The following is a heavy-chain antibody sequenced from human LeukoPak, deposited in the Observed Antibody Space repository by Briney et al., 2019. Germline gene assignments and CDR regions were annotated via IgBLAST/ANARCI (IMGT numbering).Heavy chain of an antibody. V-gene: IGHV1-8*02. CDR1: GDTFTGYY. J-gene: IGHJ5*02. Sequence: SSVKVSCKASGDTFTGYYMHWVRQAPGQGLEWMGWMNPNSGNTGYAQKFQGRVTMTRNTSISTAYMELSSLRSEDTAVYYCASRVSSYGYLGFYPWVQGTLVTVSS. CDR2: MNPNSGNT. CDR3: ASRVSSYGYLGFYP. D-gene: IGHD5-18*01.